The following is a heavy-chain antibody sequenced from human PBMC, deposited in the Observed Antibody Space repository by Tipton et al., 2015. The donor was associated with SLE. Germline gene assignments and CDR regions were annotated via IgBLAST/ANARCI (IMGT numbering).Heavy chain of an antibody. Sequence: SLRLSCAASGFTFGSYEMNWVRQAPGKGLEWVSYISSSGSTIYYADSVKGRFTISRDNAKNSLYLQMNSLRAEDTAVYYCARDLGQRLGELSLSDYWGQGTLVTVSS. CDR1: GFTFGSYE. J-gene: IGHJ4*02. CDR2: ISSSGSTI. CDR3: ARDLGQRLGELSLSDY. V-gene: IGHV3-48*03. D-gene: IGHD3-16*02.